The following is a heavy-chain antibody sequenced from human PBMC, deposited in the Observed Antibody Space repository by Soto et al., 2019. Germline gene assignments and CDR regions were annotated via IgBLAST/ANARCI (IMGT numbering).Heavy chain of an antibody. CDR2: INPNSGGT. Sequence: APVKVSCKASGYTFSDYYMYWVRQAPGQGLEWMAWINPNSGGTNYAQKFQGRVTMTRDTSISTAYMELSSLISDDTAVYFCARASTLDYWGQGTLVTVSS. V-gene: IGHV1-2*02. CDR1: GYTFSDYY. CDR3: ARASTLDY. J-gene: IGHJ4*02.